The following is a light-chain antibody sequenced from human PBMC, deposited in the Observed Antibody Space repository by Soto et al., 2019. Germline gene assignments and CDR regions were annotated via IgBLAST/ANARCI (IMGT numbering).Light chain of an antibody. CDR1: QTIRTN. J-gene: IGKJ2*01. V-gene: IGKV3-15*01. CDR3: QQYDNWPYT. Sequence: EIVMTQSPATLSVSPGEGATLSCRASQTIRTNLAWYQQKPGQAPRLLIYGASARATAIPATFTGSGSGTECTLTISSLQSEDFVLYYCQQYDNWPYTFGQGTKLEIK. CDR2: GAS.